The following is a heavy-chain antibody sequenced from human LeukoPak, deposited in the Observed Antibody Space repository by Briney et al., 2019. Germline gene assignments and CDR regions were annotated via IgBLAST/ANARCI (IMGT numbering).Heavy chain of an antibody. CDR2: INPNSGGT. Sequence: GTSVKVSCKASGYTFTGYYMHWVRQAPGQGLEWMGWINPNSGGTNYAQKFQGRVTMTRDTSISTAYMELSRLRSEDTAVYYCAREVRGVIYLAYFDYWGQGTLVTVSS. CDR3: AREVRGVIYLAYFDY. V-gene: IGHV1-2*02. J-gene: IGHJ4*02. CDR1: GYTFTGYY. D-gene: IGHD3-10*01.